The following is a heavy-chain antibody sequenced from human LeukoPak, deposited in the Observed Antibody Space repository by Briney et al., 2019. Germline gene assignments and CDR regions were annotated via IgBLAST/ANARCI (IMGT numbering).Heavy chain of an antibody. D-gene: IGHD2-15*01. CDR3: ARSLGDYCSGGSCYLDY. J-gene: IGHJ4*02. CDR1: GYTFTSYG. CDR2: ISAYNGNT. V-gene: IGHV1-18*01. Sequence: ASVKVSCKASGYTFTSYGISWVRQAPGRGLEWMGWISAYNGNTNYAQKLQGRVTMTTDTSTSTAYMELRSLRSDDTAVYYCARSLGDYCSGGSCYLDYWGQGTLVTVSS.